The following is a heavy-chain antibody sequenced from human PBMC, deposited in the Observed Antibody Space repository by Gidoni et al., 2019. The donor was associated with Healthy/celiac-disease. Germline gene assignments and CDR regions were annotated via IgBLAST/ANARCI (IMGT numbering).Heavy chain of an antibody. J-gene: IGHJ3*02. V-gene: IGHV3-33*01. CDR3: ATIPHKYSSSWYTRGDAFDI. CDR1: GFTFSSYG. Sequence: QVQLVESGGGVVQPGRSLRLSCAASGFTFSSYGMHWVRQAPGKGLEWVAVIWYDGSNKYYADSVKGRFTIARDKSKNTLYLQMNSLRADDTAVYYCATIPHKYSSSWYTRGDAFDIWGQGTMVTVSS. D-gene: IGHD6-13*01. CDR2: IWYDGSNK.